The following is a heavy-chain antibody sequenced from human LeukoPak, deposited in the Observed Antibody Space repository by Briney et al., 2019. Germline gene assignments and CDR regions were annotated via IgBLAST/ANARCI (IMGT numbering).Heavy chain of an antibody. CDR3: APSTLILRLIFDY. J-gene: IGHJ4*02. CDR2: ISSSGSTI. Sequence: PGGSLRLSCAASGFTFSDYYMSWIRQAPGKGLEWVSYISSSGSTIYYADSVKGRFTISRDNAKNSLYLQMNSLRAEDTAVYYCAPSTLILRLIFDYWGQGTLVTVSS. CDR1: GFTFSDYY. V-gene: IGHV3-11*01. D-gene: IGHD4-17*01.